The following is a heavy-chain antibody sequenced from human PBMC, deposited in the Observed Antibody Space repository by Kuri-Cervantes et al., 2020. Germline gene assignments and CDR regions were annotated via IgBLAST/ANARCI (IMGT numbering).Heavy chain of an antibody. D-gene: IGHD5-18*01. Sequence: ASVKVSCKASGYTFTGYYTHWVRQAPGQGLEWMGIINPSGGSTSYAQKFQGRVTMTRDTSTSTVYMELSSLRSEDTAVYYCARARIQLRASDYWGQGTLVTVSS. CDR3: ARARIQLRASDY. V-gene: IGHV1-46*01. CDR2: INPSGGST. CDR1: GYTFTGYY. J-gene: IGHJ4*02.